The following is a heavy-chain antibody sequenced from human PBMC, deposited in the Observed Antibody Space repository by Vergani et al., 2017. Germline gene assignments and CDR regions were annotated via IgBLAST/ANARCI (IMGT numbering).Heavy chain of an antibody. V-gene: IGHV4-38-2*01. D-gene: IGHD1-26*01. CDR3: ARHLIVGTTADF. CDR1: GFAITSGYY. CDR2: IYHNANT. Sequence: QVHLRESGPGLVRPSETLSLTCAVSGFAITSGYYWGWIRQPPGKGLEWIGSIYHNANTYYKSSLKSRITMSVDTSRNQFSLKLTSVTAADTAMYYCARHLIVGTTADFWGQGTLVTVSS. J-gene: IGHJ4*02.